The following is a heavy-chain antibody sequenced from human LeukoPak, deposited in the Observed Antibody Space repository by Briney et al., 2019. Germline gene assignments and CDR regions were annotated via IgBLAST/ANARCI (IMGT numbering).Heavy chain of an antibody. CDR3: ARRDFCSGGSCQFPFGY. D-gene: IGHD2-15*01. V-gene: IGHV4-34*01. CDR2: INHSGST. CDR1: GGSFSGYY. J-gene: IGHJ4*02. Sequence: ETSETLSLTCAVYGGSFSGYYWSWIRQPPGKGLEWIGEINHSGSTNYNPSLKSRVTISVDTSKNQFSLKLSSVTAADTAVYYCARRDFCSGGSCQFPFGYWGQGTLVTVSS.